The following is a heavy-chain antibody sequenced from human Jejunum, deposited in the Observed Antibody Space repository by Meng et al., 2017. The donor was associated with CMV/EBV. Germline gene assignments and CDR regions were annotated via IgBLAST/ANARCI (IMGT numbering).Heavy chain of an antibody. CDR3: ARTMSGAGENY. J-gene: IGHJ4*02. V-gene: IGHV1-2*06. CDR1: GYTFSDSY. Sequence: QVQLVQSGAEVKKPGAAVKGPCKASGYTFSDSYPYWVRQAPGLGREWMGRISPSGGTNYAQKFQGRVTMTRDTSISTAYMYLSGLTSDDTAVYFCARTMSGAGENYWGQGTLVTVSS. D-gene: IGHD6-13*01. CDR2: ISPSGGT.